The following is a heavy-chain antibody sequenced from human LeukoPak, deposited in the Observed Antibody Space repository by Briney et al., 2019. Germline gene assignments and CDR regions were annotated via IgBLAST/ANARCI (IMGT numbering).Heavy chain of an antibody. CDR3: ARAGTYYYDSSGYPAPYYFDY. CDR1: GYTFTGYY. D-gene: IGHD3-22*01. Sequence: WASVKVSCKASGYTFTGYYMHWVRQAPGQGLEWMGWISAYNGNTNYAQKLQGRVTMTTDTSTSTAYMELRSLRSDDTAVYYCARAGTYYYDSSGYPAPYYFDYWGQGTLVTVSS. J-gene: IGHJ4*02. V-gene: IGHV1-18*04. CDR2: ISAYNGNT.